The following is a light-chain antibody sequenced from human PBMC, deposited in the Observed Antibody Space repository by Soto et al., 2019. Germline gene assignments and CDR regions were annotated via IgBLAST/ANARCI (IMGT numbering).Light chain of an antibody. CDR3: LLHKSYVWT. Sequence: DIQMTQSPSSLSASVRDRATITCRASQGIRNDLSWYQQKPGKAPKRLIYAASSLQGGVPSRFRGSGSGTEFTLTLTRLQTEDFATYYCLLHKSYVWTFGQGTKVDI. CDR2: AAS. V-gene: IGKV1-17*01. CDR1: QGIRND. J-gene: IGKJ1*01.